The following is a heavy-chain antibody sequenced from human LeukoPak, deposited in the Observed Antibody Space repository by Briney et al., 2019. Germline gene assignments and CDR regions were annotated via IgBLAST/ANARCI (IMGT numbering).Heavy chain of an antibody. Sequence: SQTLSLTCAISGDSVSSKNVAWNWIRQSPSRGLEWLGKTYYRSQWGTDYAVSVNSRITINPDTSKNQFSLQLNSVTPGDTAVYYCARDPRISSACYFDYWGQGTLATVSS. J-gene: IGHJ4*02. D-gene: IGHD6-25*01. CDR3: ARDPRISSACYFDY. CDR1: GDSVSSKNVA. V-gene: IGHV6-1*01. CDR2: TYYRSQWGT.